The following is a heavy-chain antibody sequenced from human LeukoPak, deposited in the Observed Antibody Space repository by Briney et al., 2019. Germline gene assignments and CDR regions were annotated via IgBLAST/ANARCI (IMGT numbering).Heavy chain of an antibody. CDR2: IIPILGIA. Sequence: SVKVSCKASGGTFSSYAISWVRQAPGQGLEWMGRIIPILGIANYAQKFQGRVTITADKSTSTAYMELSSLRSEDTAVSYCASSAVAEYGGGAYWGQGTLVTVSS. CDR3: ASSAVAEYGGGAY. CDR1: GGTFSSYA. V-gene: IGHV1-69*04. D-gene: IGHD6-19*01. J-gene: IGHJ4*02.